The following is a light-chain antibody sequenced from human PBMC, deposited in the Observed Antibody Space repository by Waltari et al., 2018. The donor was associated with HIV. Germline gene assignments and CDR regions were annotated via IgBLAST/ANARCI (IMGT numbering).Light chain of an antibody. J-gene: IGLJ2*01. Sequence: SFDLTQPVSLLVTLGRTARMTCGGENIGSKNVHWYHQRPGQAPILVIYRDTNRPSGIPERISASNSDNTATLTITRVQAGDEGHYYCQVWDSSTVVFGGGTELTVL. CDR1: NIGSKN. CDR2: RDT. CDR3: QVWDSSTVV. V-gene: IGLV3-9*01.